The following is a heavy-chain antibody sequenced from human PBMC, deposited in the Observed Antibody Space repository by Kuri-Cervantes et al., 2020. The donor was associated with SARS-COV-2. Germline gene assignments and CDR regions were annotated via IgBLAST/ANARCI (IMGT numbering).Heavy chain of an antibody. CDR3: SRAGDRYY. V-gene: IGHV1-46*01. J-gene: IGHJ4*02. D-gene: IGHD3-10*01. Sequence: SVKVSCKASGYTYTNYYMHWVRQAPGQGLEWMGIINPSGGSTSYEQKFQGRVTMTRNTSSSTVYMVLRSRRSEDTAVYYCSRAGDRYYWGQGTLVTVSS. CDR1: GYTYTNYY. CDR2: INPSGGST.